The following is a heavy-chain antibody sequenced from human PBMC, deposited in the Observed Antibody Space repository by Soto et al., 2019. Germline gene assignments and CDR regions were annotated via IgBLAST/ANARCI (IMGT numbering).Heavy chain of an antibody. CDR2: INHSGST. CDR1: DGSFSDYF. CDR3: ARSHGILDI. V-gene: IGHV4-34*01. Sequence: QVQLQQWGAGLLKPSETLSLTCAVYDGSFSDYFWSWIRQPPGKGLEWIGEINHSGSTNNNPSLKSRVTMSVDTSTNQFPLKLSSVTAADTAVYYCARSHGILDIWGQGTVVSVSS. J-gene: IGHJ3*02.